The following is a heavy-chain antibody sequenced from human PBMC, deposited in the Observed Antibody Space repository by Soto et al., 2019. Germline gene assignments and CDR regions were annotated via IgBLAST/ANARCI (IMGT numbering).Heavy chain of an antibody. V-gene: IGHV5-10-1*01. Sequence: GESLKIACKGSGYSFNSYWISWVRQMPGKGLEWMGRIDPSDSYTNYSPSFQGHVTISADKSISTAYLQWSSLRAEDTAVYYCARAKGYSKVFLDVWGQGTTVTVS. CDR3: ARAKGYSKVFLDV. CDR1: GYSFNSYW. D-gene: IGHD2-15*01. CDR2: IDPSDSYT. J-gene: IGHJ6*02.